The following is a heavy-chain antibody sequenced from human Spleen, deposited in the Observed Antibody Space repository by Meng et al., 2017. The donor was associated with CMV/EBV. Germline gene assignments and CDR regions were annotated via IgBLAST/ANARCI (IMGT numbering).Heavy chain of an antibody. Sequence: GGSLRLSCAASGFTFSSYWMHWVRQAPGKGLVWVSRITSDGSSTSYADSVKGRFTISRDNAKNTLYLQMNSLRAEDTAVYYCARDTLLEPAAMDYWGQGTLVTVSS. CDR3: ARDTLLEPAAMDY. D-gene: IGHD2-2*01. CDR1: GFTFSSYW. J-gene: IGHJ4*02. CDR2: ITSDGSST. V-gene: IGHV3-74*01.